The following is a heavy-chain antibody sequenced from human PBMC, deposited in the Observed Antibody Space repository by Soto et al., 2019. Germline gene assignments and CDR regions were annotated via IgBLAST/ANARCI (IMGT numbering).Heavy chain of an antibody. V-gene: IGHV4-4*02. CDR2: VESSGRT. CDR1: GGSINSRNW. J-gene: IGHJ4*02. Sequence: SETLSLTCAVSGGSINSRNWWTWVRQPPGKSLEWIGYVESSGRTEYKPSLASRVTLSLDSSQNQFSLTLRSVTTADRALYFCARGVYGAYLDYWGQGIPVTVSS. D-gene: IGHD3-10*01. CDR3: ARGVYGAYLDY.